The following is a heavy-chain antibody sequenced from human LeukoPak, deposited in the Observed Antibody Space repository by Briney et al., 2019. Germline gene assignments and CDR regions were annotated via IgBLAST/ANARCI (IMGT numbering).Heavy chain of an antibody. Sequence: PSGTLSLTCAVSGGSISSSNWWSWVRQPPGKGLEWIGEIYHSGSTNYNPSLKSRVTISVDKSKNQFSLKLSSVTAADTAVYYCARVTSKRFGELLSNYYYYGMDVWGQGTTVTVSS. J-gene: IGHJ6*02. CDR3: ARVTSKRFGELLSNYYYYGMDV. D-gene: IGHD3-10*01. V-gene: IGHV4-4*02. CDR1: GGSISSSNW. CDR2: IYHSGST.